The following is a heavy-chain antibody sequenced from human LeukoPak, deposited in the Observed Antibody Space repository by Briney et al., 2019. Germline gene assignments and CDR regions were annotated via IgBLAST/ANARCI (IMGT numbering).Heavy chain of an antibody. J-gene: IGHJ3*02. Sequence: SVKVSCKASGGTFSSYTISWVRQVPGQGLEWMGRIIPILGIANYAQKFQGRVTITADKSTSTAYMELSSLRSEDTAVYYCAPSDPSEGGAFDIWGQGTMVTVSS. V-gene: IGHV1-69*02. CDR1: GGTFSSYT. D-gene: IGHD3-16*01. CDR3: APSDPSEGGAFDI. CDR2: IIPILGIA.